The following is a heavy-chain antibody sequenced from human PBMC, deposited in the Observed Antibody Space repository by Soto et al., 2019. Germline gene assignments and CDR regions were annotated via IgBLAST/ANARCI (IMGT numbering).Heavy chain of an antibody. Sequence: VQLVESGGGVVEPGGSLRLSCATSGLPFSDHYMSWIRQAPGTGLAWVAYISGSGFTIYNADSVQGRFTISRDNAKKSGYLQMDSRRAEDTAVYYCAINTLSAAGSDNNGSDAWGRGTTVAVSS. CDR3: AINTLSAAGSDNNGSDA. D-gene: IGHD6-13*01. CDR2: ISGSGFTI. CDR1: GLPFSDHY. V-gene: IGHV3-11*01. J-gene: IGHJ6*02.